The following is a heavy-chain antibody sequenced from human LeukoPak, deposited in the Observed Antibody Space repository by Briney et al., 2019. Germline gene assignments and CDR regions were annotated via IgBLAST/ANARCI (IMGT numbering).Heavy chain of an antibody. CDR1: GFSFNIYG. Sequence: GGSLRLSCEASGFSFNIYGMRWVRQAPGKGLEWVSGISGSGGNTYYAEALTGRFTVSRDNSKNTLYLQMNSLRAEDTALYYCAKGGLRGGTYNDDFWGQGTLVTVSS. V-gene: IGHV3-23*01. J-gene: IGHJ4*02. CDR3: AKGGLRGGTYNDDF. CDR2: ISGSGGNT. D-gene: IGHD3-16*01.